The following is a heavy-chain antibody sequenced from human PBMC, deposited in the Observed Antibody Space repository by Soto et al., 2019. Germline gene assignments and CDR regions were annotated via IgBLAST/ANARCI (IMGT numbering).Heavy chain of an antibody. CDR2: IHYSGNT. CDR1: GGSLSSYY. J-gene: IGHJ4*02. D-gene: IGHD2-2*01. CDR3: ETDRGYCSGTNCALFDY. V-gene: IGHV4-59*12. Sequence: PSETLSLTCVVSGGSLSSYYWSWIRQPPGKGLEWIGYIHYSGNTNYNPSLKSRVSVLMDTSKNQFSLRLSSVTAADTSVYYCETDRGYCSGTNCALFDYWGQGVLVTVSS.